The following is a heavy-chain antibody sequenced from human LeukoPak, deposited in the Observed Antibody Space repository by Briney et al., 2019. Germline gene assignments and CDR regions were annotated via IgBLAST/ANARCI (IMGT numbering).Heavy chain of an antibody. V-gene: IGHV4-30-4*07. D-gene: IGHD7-27*01. Sequence: IPSETLSLTCAVSGASLSSGGYSWSWIRQPPGKGLEWIGYIYYTGSTYYNPSLKSRVTMSVDTSKNQFSLKLSSVTAADTAVYYCASRKLGNDYWGQGTLVTVSS. J-gene: IGHJ4*02. CDR3: ASRKLGNDY. CDR2: IYYTGST. CDR1: GASLSSGGYS.